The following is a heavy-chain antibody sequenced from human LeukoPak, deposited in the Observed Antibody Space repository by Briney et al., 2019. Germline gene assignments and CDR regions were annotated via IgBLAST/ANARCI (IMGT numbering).Heavy chain of an antibody. CDR3: ARYCSGGDCYSKALDY. Sequence: KSSETLSLTCSVSGGSINNYWWNWIRQPPGKGLEWIGYIYYSGSTSYNPSLKSRLTISVDTSLNQFSLKLNSVTAADTAVYYCARYCSGGDCYSKALDYWGQGILVTVSS. V-gene: IGHV4-59*01. CDR2: IYYSGST. CDR1: GGSINNYW. D-gene: IGHD2-15*01. J-gene: IGHJ4*02.